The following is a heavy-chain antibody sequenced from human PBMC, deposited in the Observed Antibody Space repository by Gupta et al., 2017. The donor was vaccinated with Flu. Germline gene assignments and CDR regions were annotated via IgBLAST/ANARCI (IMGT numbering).Heavy chain of an antibody. CDR2: IKQDGSEK. CDR3: AVRYTNY. V-gene: IGHV3-7*01. D-gene: IGHD3-9*01. CDR1: GFTFTPYW. Sequence: EVQLVESGGGLVQPGGSLRLSCAALGFTFTPYWMTWVRQAPGKGLEWVANIKQDGSEKYYVDSVKGRFTISRDNAKSSLYLQMNSLRVEDTAVYYCAVRYTNYWGQGTLVTVSS. J-gene: IGHJ4*02.